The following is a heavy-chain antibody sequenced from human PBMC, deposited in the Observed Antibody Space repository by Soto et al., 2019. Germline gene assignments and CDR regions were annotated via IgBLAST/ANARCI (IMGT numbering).Heavy chain of an antibody. D-gene: IGHD4-4*01. Sequence: EVQLLESGGGSVQPGGSLILSCAASGFTFSSYALSWLRQAPGKGLEWVSGISGSGQTTHYRDSVKGLLTISRDNFRNTIYLQGNSLRAEDTAVYFCAKSRGDSWTTYFFDYWGQGALVTVSS. J-gene: IGHJ4*02. CDR1: GFTFSSYA. V-gene: IGHV3-23*01. CDR3: AKSRGDSWTTYFFDY. CDR2: ISGSGQTT.